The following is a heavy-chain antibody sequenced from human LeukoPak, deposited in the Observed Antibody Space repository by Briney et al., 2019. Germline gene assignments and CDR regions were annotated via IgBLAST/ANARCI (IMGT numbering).Heavy chain of an antibody. J-gene: IGHJ3*01. CDR3: ARYCGGDCNSSAFDF. D-gene: IGHD2-21*02. CDR2: IYYSGST. CDR1: GGSISSSSYY. V-gene: IGHV4-39*07. Sequence: PSETLSLTCTVSGGSISSSSYYWGWIRQPPGKGLEWIGSIYYSGSTYYNPSLKSRVTISVDTSKNQFSLKLSSVTAADTAVYYCARYCGGDCNSSAFDFWGQGTMVTVSS.